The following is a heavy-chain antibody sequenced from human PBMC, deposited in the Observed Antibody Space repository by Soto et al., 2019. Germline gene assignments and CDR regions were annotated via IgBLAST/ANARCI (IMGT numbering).Heavy chain of an antibody. D-gene: IGHD3-16*01. CDR2: ISGSGVLT. CDR3: EKGGYYSVFDI. J-gene: IGHJ3*02. V-gene: IGHV3-23*01. CDR1: GFPFSSYA. Sequence: WGSLRLSCVASGFPFSSYAMSWVRQTPGQGLEWVSGISGSGVLTYYADSVKGRFTISRDNSNNTLSLQVHSLRVEDAAVYFCEKGGYYSVFDIWGQGTMVTVSS.